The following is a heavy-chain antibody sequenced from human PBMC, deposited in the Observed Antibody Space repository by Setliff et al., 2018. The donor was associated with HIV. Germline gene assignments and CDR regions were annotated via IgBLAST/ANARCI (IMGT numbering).Heavy chain of an antibody. D-gene: IGHD6-13*01. J-gene: IGHJ5*02. CDR2: VYPSGSV. Sequence: PSETLSLTCTVSGASVSSHYWTWIRQPAGKRLEWIGRVYPSGSVNYIPSFQSRVSMSIDTSKNQFSLTLTSVTAADTAVYYCARDQGESTWSYWFDPWGQGTQVTVS. CDR3: ARDQGESTWSYWFDP. V-gene: IGHV4-4*07. CDR1: GASVSSHY.